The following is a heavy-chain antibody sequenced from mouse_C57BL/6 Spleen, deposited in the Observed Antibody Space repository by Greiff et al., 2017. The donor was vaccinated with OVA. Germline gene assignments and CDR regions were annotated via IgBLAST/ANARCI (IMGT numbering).Heavy chain of an antibody. V-gene: IGHV3-1*01. D-gene: IGHD1-1*01. CDR1: GYSITSGYD. J-gene: IGHJ1*03. Sequence: EVQGVESGPGMVKPSQSLSLTCTVTGYSITSGYDWHWIRHFPGNKLEWMGYISYSGSTNYNPSLKSRISITHDTSKNHFFLKLNSVTTEDTATYYCARGNYYGKGYFDVWGTGTTVTVSS. CDR3: ARGNYYGKGYFDV. CDR2: ISYSGST.